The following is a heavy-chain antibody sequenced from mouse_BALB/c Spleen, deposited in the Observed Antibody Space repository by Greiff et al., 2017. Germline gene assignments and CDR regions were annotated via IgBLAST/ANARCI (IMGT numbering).Heavy chain of an antibody. CDR3: ARGGGKGGYYFDY. V-gene: IGHV1S34*01. Sequence: LVKTGASVKISCKASGYSFTGYYMHWVKQSHGKSLEWIGYISCYNGATSYNQKFKGKATFTVDTSSSTAYMQFNSLTSEDSAVYYCARGGGKGGYYFDYWGQGTTLTVSS. CDR2: ISCYNGAT. CDR1: GYSFTGYY. D-gene: IGHD1-1*02. J-gene: IGHJ2*01.